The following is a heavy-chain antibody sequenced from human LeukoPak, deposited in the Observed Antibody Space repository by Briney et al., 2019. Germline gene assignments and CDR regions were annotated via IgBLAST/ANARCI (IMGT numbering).Heavy chain of an antibody. CDR2: INPHNDES. J-gene: IGHJ2*01. CDR3: ARAGNSRYFDL. Sequence: GASVKVSCKASGFTVTGYYIHWVRQAPGQGLEWMGWINPHNDESKYAQKFHDRVTMTNEKSISTASMELSRLKSDDTAVYSCARAGNSRYFDLWGRGTLVIVSS. D-gene: IGHD2/OR15-2a*01. V-gene: IGHV1-2*02. CDR1: GFTVTGYY.